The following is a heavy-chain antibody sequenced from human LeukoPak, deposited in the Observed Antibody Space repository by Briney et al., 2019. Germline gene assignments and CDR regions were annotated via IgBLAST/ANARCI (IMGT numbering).Heavy chain of an antibody. CDR2: IFPIVGIA. CDR3: ARTFLWYNGNYDNWFDP. D-gene: IGHD1-7*01. Sequence: SVKVSCKASRGTFSSYAISGVRQAPGQGVEWMGRIFPIVGIANTAPKFRGGATNPADKSTSTAHLALSSLRSDDTAGYYFARTFLWYNGNYDNWFDPWGQGTLVTVSS. CDR1: RGTFSSYA. J-gene: IGHJ5*02. V-gene: IGHV1-69*04.